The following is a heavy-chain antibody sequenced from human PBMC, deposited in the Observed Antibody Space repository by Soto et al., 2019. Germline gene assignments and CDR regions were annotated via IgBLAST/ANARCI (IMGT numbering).Heavy chain of an antibody. Sequence: ESLKISCKGSGYSFTSYWIAWVRQMPGKGLEWMGIVHPGDSDTRYSPSIQGQVIISVDKSISTAYLQWSSLKASDTAMYYCARAVVVVAGSVYLDHCGQGTLVTVSS. CDR3: ARAVVVVAGSVYLDH. J-gene: IGHJ4*02. V-gene: IGHV5-51*01. D-gene: IGHD2-15*01. CDR1: GYSFTSYW. CDR2: VHPGDSDT.